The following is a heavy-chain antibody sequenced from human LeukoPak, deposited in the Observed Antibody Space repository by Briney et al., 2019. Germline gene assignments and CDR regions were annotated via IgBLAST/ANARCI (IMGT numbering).Heavy chain of an antibody. CDR1: GYTFTSYD. CDR2: MNPNSGNT. J-gene: IGHJ4*02. CDR3: ARVGLENVLLWFRESYTPYYFDY. Sequence: ASVKVSCKASGYTFTSYDINWVRQATGLGPEWMGWMNPNSGNTGYAQKFQGRVTMTRNTSISTAYLELSSLTSEDTAVYYCARVGLENVLLWFRESYTPYYFDYWGQGTLVTVSS. D-gene: IGHD3-10*01. V-gene: IGHV1-8*01.